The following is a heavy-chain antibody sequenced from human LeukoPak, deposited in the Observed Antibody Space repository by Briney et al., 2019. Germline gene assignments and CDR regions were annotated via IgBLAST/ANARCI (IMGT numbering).Heavy chain of an antibody. Sequence: SETLSLTCTVSGGSISSSSYYWGWIRQPPGKGLEWIGSIYYSGSTYYNPSLKSRVTISVDTSKNQFSLKLSSVTAADTAVYYCARSIMITFGGVIPHYFDDWGQGTLVTVSS. D-gene: IGHD3-16*02. CDR1: GGSISSSSYY. V-gene: IGHV4-39*01. CDR3: ARSIMITFGGVIPHYFDD. J-gene: IGHJ4*02. CDR2: IYYSGST.